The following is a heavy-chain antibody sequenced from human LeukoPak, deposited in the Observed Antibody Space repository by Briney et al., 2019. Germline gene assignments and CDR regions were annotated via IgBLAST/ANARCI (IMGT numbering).Heavy chain of an antibody. CDR1: GFTFSSYW. D-gene: IGHD3-3*01. V-gene: IGHV3-7*01. Sequence: GGSLRLSCAASGFTFSSYWMSWVRQAPGKGLEWVANIKQDGSEKYYVDSVKGRFTISRDNAKNSLYLQMNSLRAEDTAVYYCARGGYYDFWSGYYYHYWGQGTLVTVSS. CDR2: IKQDGSEK. J-gene: IGHJ4*02. CDR3: ARGGYYDFWSGYYYHY.